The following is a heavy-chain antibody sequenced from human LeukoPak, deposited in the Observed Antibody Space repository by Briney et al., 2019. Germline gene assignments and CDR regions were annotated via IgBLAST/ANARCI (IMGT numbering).Heavy chain of an antibody. D-gene: IGHD3-3*01. CDR1: GARSSTTMVP. J-gene: IGHJ4*02. V-gene: IGHV6-1*01. CDR2: TYYRSKWYN. CDR3: ARVRSGYFDY. Sequence: SQTLSLTCAISGARSSTTMVPWNWTRHPPPRALKWLGRTYYRSKWYNDYAVSVKSRITINPDTSKNQFSLQLNSVTPEDTAVYYCARVRSGYFDYWGQGTLVTVSS.